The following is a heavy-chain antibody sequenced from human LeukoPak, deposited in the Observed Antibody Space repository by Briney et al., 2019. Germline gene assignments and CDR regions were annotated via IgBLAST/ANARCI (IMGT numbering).Heavy chain of an antibody. D-gene: IGHD6-6*01. CDR3: AREHSSSSGRDY. Sequence: SETLSLTCAVYGGSFRGYYWSWIRQPPGKGLEWIGEINHSGSTNYNPSLKSPVTISVDTSKHQFSLKLSSVTAADTAVYYCAREHSSSSGRDYWGQGTLVTVSS. CDR2: INHSGST. CDR1: GGSFRGYY. V-gene: IGHV4-34*01. J-gene: IGHJ4*02.